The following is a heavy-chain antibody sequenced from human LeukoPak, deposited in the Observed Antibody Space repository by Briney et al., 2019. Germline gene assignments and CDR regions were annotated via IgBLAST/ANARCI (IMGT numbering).Heavy chain of an antibody. CDR3: ARGARGYRGYGFDY. D-gene: IGHD5-12*01. J-gene: IGHJ4*02. CDR1: GGSFSGYY. CDR2: INHSGST. V-gene: IGHV4-34*01. Sequence: PSETLSLTCAVYGGSFSGYYWSWIRQPPGKGLEWIGEINHSGSTNYNPSLKSRVTISVDTSKNQFSLKLSSVTAADTAVYYCARGARGYRGYGFDYWGQGTLVTVSS.